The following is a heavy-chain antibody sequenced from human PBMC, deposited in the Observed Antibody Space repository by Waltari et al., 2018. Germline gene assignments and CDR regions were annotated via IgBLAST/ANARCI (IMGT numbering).Heavy chain of an antibody. V-gene: IGHV4-34*01. CDR1: GGSFSGYY. J-gene: IGHJ3*02. CDR2: INHSGST. Sequence: QVQLQQWGAGLLKPSETLSLTCAVYGGSFSGYYWSWIRQPPGKGLEWIGEINHSGSTNYNPSLKSRVTISVDTSKNQFSLKLSSVTAADTAVYYCARGFRVWAFDIWGQGTMVTVSS. D-gene: IGHD6-6*01. CDR3: ARGFRVWAFDI.